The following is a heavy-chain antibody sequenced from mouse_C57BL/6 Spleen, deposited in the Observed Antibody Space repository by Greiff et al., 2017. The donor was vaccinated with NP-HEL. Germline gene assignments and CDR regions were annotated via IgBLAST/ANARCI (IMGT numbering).Heavy chain of an antibody. CDR1: GYTFTDHT. CDR2: IYPRDGST. CDR3: ARWYGSSHWYFDV. D-gene: IGHD1-1*01. Sequence: VQLQQSDAELVKPGASVKISCKVSGYTFTDHTIHWMKQRPEQGLEWIGYIYPRDGSTKYNEKFKGKATLTADKSSSTAYMQRNSLTSEDSAVYFCARWYGSSHWYFDVWGTGTTVTVSS. V-gene: IGHV1-78*01. J-gene: IGHJ1*03.